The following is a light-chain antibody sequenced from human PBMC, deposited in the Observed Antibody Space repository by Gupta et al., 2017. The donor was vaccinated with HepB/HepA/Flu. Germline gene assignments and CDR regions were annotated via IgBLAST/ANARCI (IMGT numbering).Light chain of an antibody. J-gene: IGKJ1*01. V-gene: IGKV1-39*01. Sequence: IQMTQSPSSLSASVGDRVTITCRASQSISSYLNWYQQKPGKDPKLLIYAASSLQSGVPSRFSGSGSGTDXTLTISXLKTEDFATEYSQQRYRTQPWTFGXGTKVEIK. CDR1: QSISSY. CDR3: QQRYRTQPWT. CDR2: AAS.